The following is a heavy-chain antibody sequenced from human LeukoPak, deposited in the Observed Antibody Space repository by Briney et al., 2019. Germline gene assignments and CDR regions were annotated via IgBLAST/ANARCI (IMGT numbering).Heavy chain of an antibody. CDR1: GFTFSSYA. CDR2: VWHDGSNR. D-gene: IGHD3-10*01. Sequence: GGSLRLSCTAPGFTFSSYAIHWIRQAPGKGLEWVALVWHDGSNRYYSEAVKGRFTISRDNSKNTVYLQINSLRAEDTAVYYCARELFGSGICPDYWGQGTGVTVS. V-gene: IGHV3-33*01. CDR3: ARELFGSGICPDY. J-gene: IGHJ4*02.